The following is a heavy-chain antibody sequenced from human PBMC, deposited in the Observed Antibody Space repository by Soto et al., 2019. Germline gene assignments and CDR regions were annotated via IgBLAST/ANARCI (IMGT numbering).Heavy chain of an antibody. CDR2: VHYSGST. V-gene: IGHV4-39*01. CDR1: CGSIRSNIYY. CDR3: ARQHYYDSSGNYTWN. D-gene: IGHD3-22*01. Sequence: SETLSLTCSVSCGSIRSNIYYWGWIRQPPGKGLEWIATVHYSGSTYYTPSLKNRVTISADTSNNQFSLRLNSVTAADTAVYYFARQHYYDSSGNYTWNWGQVTLVSVS. J-gene: IGHJ4*02.